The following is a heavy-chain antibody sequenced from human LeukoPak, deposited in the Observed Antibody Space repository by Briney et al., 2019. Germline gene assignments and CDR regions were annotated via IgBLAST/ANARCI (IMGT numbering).Heavy chain of an antibody. CDR3: ARDIGGSYPRPFDY. J-gene: IGHJ4*02. V-gene: IGHV3-21*01. CDR2: ISSSTSYI. Sequence: PGGSLRLSCAASGFTFTYYSMNLVRQAPGRGLEWVSSISSSTSYIYYADSVKGRFTISRDNANNSLYLQMNSLRVEDTAVYYCARDIGGSYPRPFDYWGQGTLVTVSS. CDR1: GFTFTYYS. D-gene: IGHD1-26*01.